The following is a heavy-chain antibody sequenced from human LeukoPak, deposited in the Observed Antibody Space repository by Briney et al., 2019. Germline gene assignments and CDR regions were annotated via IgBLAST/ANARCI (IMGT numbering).Heavy chain of an antibody. Sequence: SQTLSLTCAVSGGSISSGGYSWSWIRQPPGKGLEWIGYIYHSGSTYYNPSLKSRVTISVDRSKNQFSLKLSSVTAADTAVYCCARGREYSSSSDAFDIWGQGIMVTVSS. CDR3: ARGREYSSSSDAFDI. CDR2: IYHSGST. J-gene: IGHJ3*02. D-gene: IGHD6-6*01. CDR1: GGSISSGGYS. V-gene: IGHV4-30-2*01.